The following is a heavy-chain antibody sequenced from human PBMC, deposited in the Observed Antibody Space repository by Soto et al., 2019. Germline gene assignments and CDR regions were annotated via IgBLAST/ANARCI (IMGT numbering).Heavy chain of an antibody. CDR1: GFTVSSNY. D-gene: IGHD3-22*01. J-gene: IGHJ4*02. CDR2: IYSGGST. V-gene: IGHV3-53*01. Sequence: GSLRLSCAASGFTVSSNYMSWVRQAPGKGLEWVSIIYSGGSTYYADSVKGRFTISRDNSKNTLYLQMNSLRAEDTAVYYCASSSGYYSLDYWGQGTLVTVSS. CDR3: ASSSGYYSLDY.